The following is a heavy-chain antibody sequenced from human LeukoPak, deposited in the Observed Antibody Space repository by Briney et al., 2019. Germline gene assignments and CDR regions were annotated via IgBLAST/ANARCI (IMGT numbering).Heavy chain of an antibody. CDR2: ITESGDIT. D-gene: IGHD2-15*01. J-gene: IGHJ4*02. Sequence: GASLRLSCAASGFTFRSYAMCWVRQAPGKGPEWVSGITESGDITYYADSVQGRFIISRDNSKNTLSLRMNSLRVEDTATYYCAKYCSGVTCSGYWGQGTVVTVSS. V-gene: IGHV3-23*01. CDR3: AKYCSGVTCSGY. CDR1: GFTFRSYA.